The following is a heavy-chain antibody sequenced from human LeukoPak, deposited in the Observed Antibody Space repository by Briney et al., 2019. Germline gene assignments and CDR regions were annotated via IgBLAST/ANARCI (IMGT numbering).Heavy chain of an antibody. Sequence: GGSLRLSCAASGFTVSSNYMHWVRQAPGKGLEWVSVIYSGGSTIYADSVKGRFTISRDSSKNTLYLQMNSLRAEDTAVYYCARDPVGAIDYGMDVWGQGTTVTVSS. CDR2: IYSGGST. D-gene: IGHD1-26*01. V-gene: IGHV3-66*01. CDR3: ARDPVGAIDYGMDV. CDR1: GFTVSSNY. J-gene: IGHJ6*02.